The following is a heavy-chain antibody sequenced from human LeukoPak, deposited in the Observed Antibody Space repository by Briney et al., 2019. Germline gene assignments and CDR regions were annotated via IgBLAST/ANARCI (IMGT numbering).Heavy chain of an antibody. CDR1: GGSISSYY. J-gene: IGHJ5*02. CDR2: IYYSGST. Sequence: SETLSLTCTVSGGSISSYYWSWIRQPPGKGLEWIGYIYYSGSTNYNPSLKSRVTISVDTSKNQFSLKLSPVTAADTAVYYCARGVTMMFDPWGRGTLVTVSS. CDR3: ARGVTMMFDP. D-gene: IGHD3-22*01. V-gene: IGHV4-59*01.